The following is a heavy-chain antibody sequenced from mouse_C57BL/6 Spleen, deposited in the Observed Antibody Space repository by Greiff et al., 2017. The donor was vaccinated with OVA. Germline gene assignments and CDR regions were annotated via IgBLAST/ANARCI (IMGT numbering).Heavy chain of an antibody. CDR3: ARPGGYDYGYFDY. V-gene: IGHV5-17*01. Sequence: DVQLVESGGGLVKPGGSLKLSCAASGFTFSDYGMHWVRQAPEKGLEWVAYISSGSSTIYYADTVKGRFTISRDNAKNTLFLQMTSLRSEDTAMYYCARPGGYDYGYFDYWGQGTTLTVSS. CDR2: ISSGSSTI. D-gene: IGHD2-4*01. J-gene: IGHJ2*01. CDR1: GFTFSDYG.